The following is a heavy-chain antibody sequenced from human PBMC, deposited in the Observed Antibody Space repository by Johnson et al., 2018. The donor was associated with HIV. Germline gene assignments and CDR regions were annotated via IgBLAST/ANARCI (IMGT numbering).Heavy chain of an antibody. V-gene: IGHV3-20*04. J-gene: IGHJ3*02. D-gene: IGHD4-17*01. CDR1: GFTFDDYG. CDR3: ARDRSPYYGDYKSAFDI. CDR2: INWNGGST. Sequence: VQLVESGGGVVRPGGSLRLSCAASGFTFDDYGMSWVRQAPGKGLEWVSGINWNGGSTGYADSVKGRFHISRDNAKNSLYLQMNSLRAEDTALYYCARDRSPYYGDYKSAFDIWGQGTMVTVSS.